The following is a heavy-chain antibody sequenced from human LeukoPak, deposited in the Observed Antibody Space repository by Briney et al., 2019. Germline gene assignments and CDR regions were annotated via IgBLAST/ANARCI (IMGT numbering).Heavy chain of an antibody. V-gene: IGHV3-53*01. CDR3: ARDLTYYYDSSGYPATDDAFDI. D-gene: IGHD3-22*01. Sequence: GGSLRLSCAASGFTVSSNYMSWVRQAPGKGLEWVPVIYSGGSTYYADSVKGRFTISRDNSKNTLYLQMNSLRAEDTAVYYCARDLTYYYDSSGYPATDDAFDIWGQGTMVTVSS. CDR1: GFTVSSNY. CDR2: IYSGGST. J-gene: IGHJ3*02.